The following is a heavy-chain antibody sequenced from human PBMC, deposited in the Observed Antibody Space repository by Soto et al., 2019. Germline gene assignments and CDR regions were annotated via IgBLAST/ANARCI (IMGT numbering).Heavy chain of an antibody. Sequence: SETLSLTCAVSGGSIGSGGYSWSWIRQPPGKGLEWIGYIYHSGSTYYNPSLKSRVTISVDRSKNQFSLKLSSVTAADTAVYYCARSTRTVTTFDYWGQGTLVTVS. V-gene: IGHV4-30-2*01. J-gene: IGHJ4*02. CDR1: GGSIGSGGYS. CDR2: IYHSGST. CDR3: ARSTRTVTTFDY. D-gene: IGHD4-17*01.